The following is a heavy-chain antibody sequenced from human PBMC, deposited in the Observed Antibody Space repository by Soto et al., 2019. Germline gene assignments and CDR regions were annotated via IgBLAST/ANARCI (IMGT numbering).Heavy chain of an antibody. J-gene: IGHJ3*02. CDR1: GFTFDDYA. CDR2: ISWNSGSI. Sequence: EVQLVESGGGLVQPGRSLRLSCAASGFTFDDYAMHWVRQAPGKGLEWVSGISWNSGSIGYADSVKGRFTISRDNAKNSLYLQMNSLRAEDTALYYCAKDTDPSSGWFGAFDIWGQGTMVTVSS. V-gene: IGHV3-9*01. CDR3: AKDTDPSSGWFGAFDI. D-gene: IGHD6-19*01.